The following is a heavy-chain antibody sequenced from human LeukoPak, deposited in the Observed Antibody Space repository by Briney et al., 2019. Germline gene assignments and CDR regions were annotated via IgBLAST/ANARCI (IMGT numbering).Heavy chain of an antibody. D-gene: IGHD1-26*01. CDR1: GYSISSGYY. Sequence: PSETLSLTCTVSGYSISSGYYWVWMRQPPGKGLEWIGCIHHSGSTYYNPSLKSRVTISVDTSKNQFSLKLSSVTAADTAVYYCARLLVGVHHFDYWGQGTLVTVSS. CDR3: ARLLVGVHHFDY. V-gene: IGHV4-38-2*02. J-gene: IGHJ4*02. CDR2: IHHSGST.